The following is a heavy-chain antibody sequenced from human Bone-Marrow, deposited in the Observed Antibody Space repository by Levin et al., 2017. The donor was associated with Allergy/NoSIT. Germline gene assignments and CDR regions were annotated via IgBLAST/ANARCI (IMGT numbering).Heavy chain of an antibody. D-gene: IGHD1-26*01. CDR1: GFTFSNYW. V-gene: IGHV3-74*01. J-gene: IGHJ4*02. Sequence: GGSLSLSCAASGFTFSNYWMHWVRQAPGKGLVWFSRINSDGSTTDYADSVKGRFTISRDNAKNTLYLQRNSLRAEETAVYYCARPNSGNYYGWAYWGQGTLVTVSS. CDR2: INSDGSTT. CDR3: ARPNSGNYYGWAY.